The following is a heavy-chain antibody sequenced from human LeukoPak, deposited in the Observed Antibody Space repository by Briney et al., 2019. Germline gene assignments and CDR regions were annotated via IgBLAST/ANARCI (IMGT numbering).Heavy chain of an antibody. CDR3: ANGYDSGLDY. V-gene: IGHV3-23*01. CDR1: GFTFSSYG. J-gene: IGHJ4*02. CDR2: ISGSGGST. D-gene: IGHD5-12*01. Sequence: GGSLRLSCAASGFTFSSYGMSWVRQAPGKGLEWVSAISGSGGSTYYADSVKGRFTISRGNSKNTLYLQMNSLRAEDTAVYYCANGYDSGLDYWGQGTLVTVSS.